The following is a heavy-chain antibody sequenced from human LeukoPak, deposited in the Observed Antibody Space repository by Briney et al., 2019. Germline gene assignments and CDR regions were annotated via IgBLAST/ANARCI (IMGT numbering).Heavy chain of an antibody. J-gene: IGHJ3*02. CDR2: IRYDGGNK. CDR1: GFTFSSYG. CDR3: ARGRTPSYYYDSSGYYINTDAFDI. V-gene: IGHV3-30*02. D-gene: IGHD3-22*01. Sequence: PGGSLRLSCAASGFTFSSYGMHWVRQAPGKGLEWVAFIRYDGGNKYYTDSVKGRFTFSRDNSKNTLYLQMNSLRAEDTAVYYCARGRTPSYYYDSSGYYINTDAFDIWGQGTMVTVSS.